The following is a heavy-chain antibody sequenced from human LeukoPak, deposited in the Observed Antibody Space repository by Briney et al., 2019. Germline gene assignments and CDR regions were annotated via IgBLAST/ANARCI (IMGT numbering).Heavy chain of an antibody. Sequence: GGSLRLSCAVSGFTVSSTYMSWVRQAPGKGLEWVSVIYSGGSTYYADSVKGRFAISRDNAKNSLYLQMNSLRAEDTAVYYCARAESGYDSDWDYWGQGTLVTVSS. V-gene: IGHV3-53*01. CDR1: GFTVSSTY. D-gene: IGHD5-12*01. CDR2: IYSGGST. J-gene: IGHJ4*02. CDR3: ARAESGYDSDWDY.